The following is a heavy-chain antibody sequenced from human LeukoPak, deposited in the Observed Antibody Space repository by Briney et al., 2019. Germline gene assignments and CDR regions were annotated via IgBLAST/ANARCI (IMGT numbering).Heavy chain of an antibody. D-gene: IGHD6-13*01. V-gene: IGHV1-69*05. CDR2: IIPIFGTA. J-gene: IGHJ4*02. CDR3: AREAYSSPFFDY. Sequence: SVKASCKASGGAFSSYAISWVRQAPGQGLEWMGRIIPIFGTANYAQKFQGRVTITTDESTSTAYMELSSLRSEDTAVYYCAREAYSSPFFDYWGQGTLVTVSS. CDR1: GGAFSSYA.